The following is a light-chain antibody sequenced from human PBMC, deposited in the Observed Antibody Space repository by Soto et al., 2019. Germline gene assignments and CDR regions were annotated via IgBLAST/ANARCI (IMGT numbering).Light chain of an antibody. CDR3: QQRSNWPPGYT. V-gene: IGKV3-11*01. J-gene: IGKJ2*01. CDR2: DAA. Sequence: EIVLTQSPATLSLSPGERATLSCRASQSVRGYLAWYQQKPGQAPRLLIYDAASRATGIPARFSASGSGTDFTFTISSLEPEDFAVYYCQQRSNWPPGYTFGQGTKLEIK. CDR1: QSVRGY.